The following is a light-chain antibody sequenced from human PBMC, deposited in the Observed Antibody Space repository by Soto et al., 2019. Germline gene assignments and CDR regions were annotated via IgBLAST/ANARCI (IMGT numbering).Light chain of an antibody. CDR3: QQYGSSPLT. J-gene: IGKJ4*01. Sequence: EIVLTQSPGTLSLSPGERATLSCRASQSGSGSYLAWYQQKPGQAPRLLIYGASTRATGIPDRFSGSGSRTEFTLTISRLEPEDFAVYYCQQYGSSPLTFGGGTKVEIK. CDR2: GAS. V-gene: IGKV3-20*01. CDR1: QSGSGSY.